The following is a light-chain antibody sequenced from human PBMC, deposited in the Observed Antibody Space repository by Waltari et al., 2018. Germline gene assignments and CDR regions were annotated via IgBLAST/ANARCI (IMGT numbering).Light chain of an antibody. CDR1: CSNIGGNT. J-gene: IGLJ2*01. Sequence: QSVLTQPPSASGTPGQRVTISCSGRCSNIGGNTVAWYQQVPGAAPKLLIYIDNERPSGVPDRFSGSKSGTSASLAISGLQSEDEALYYCAAWDDSLSGVVFGGGTKLTVL. V-gene: IGLV1-44*01. CDR2: IDN. CDR3: AAWDDSLSGVV.